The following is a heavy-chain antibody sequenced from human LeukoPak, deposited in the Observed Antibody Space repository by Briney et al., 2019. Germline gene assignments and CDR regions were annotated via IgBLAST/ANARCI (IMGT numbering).Heavy chain of an antibody. J-gene: IGHJ6*02. V-gene: IGHV4-4*07. Sequence: SETLSLTCTVSGGSISSYYWSWIRQPAGKGLEWTGRIYTSGSTNYNPSLKSRVTMSVDTSKNQFSLKLSSVTAADTAVYYCARELIVVVPAAMEGGYYYYYYGMDVWGQGTTVTVSS. CDR3: ARELIVVVPAAMEGGYYYYYYGMDV. CDR1: GGSISSYY. D-gene: IGHD2-2*01. CDR2: IYTSGST.